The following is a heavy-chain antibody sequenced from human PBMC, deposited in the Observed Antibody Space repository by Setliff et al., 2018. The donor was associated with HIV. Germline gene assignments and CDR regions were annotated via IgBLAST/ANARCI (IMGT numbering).Heavy chain of an antibody. J-gene: IGHJ4*01. CDR2: MYYRGTT. CDR3: ARQGLTMFPGGGVPAPILYYFDF. D-gene: IGHD3-10*01. CDR1: GGSLSGYY. Sequence: SETLSLTCAVYGGSLSGYYWAWIRQPPGKGLEWIGTMYYRGTTYNNPSLKSRVTFSADTSKNQFSLTLNSVTATDTAVYYCARQGLTMFPGGGVPAPILYYFDFWGQGILVTVSS. V-gene: IGHV4-59*05.